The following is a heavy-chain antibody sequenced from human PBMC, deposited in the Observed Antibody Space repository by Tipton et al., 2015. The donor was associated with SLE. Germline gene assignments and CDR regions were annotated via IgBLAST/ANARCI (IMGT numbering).Heavy chain of an antibody. CDR1: GGSFSGYY. D-gene: IGHD7-27*01. CDR3: ARDLLHGDPGPFEI. V-gene: IGHV4-4*07. Sequence: TLSLTCAVYGGSFSGYYWSWIRQPAGMGLEWIGRIYSSGRTNYNPSLRSRVTISIDTPKNQFSLSLSSVTAADTAMYYCARDLLHGDPGPFEIWGQGTTVTVSS. CDR2: IYSSGRT. J-gene: IGHJ3*02.